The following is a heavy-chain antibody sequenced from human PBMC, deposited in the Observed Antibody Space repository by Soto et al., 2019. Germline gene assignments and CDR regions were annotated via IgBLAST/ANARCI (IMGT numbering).Heavy chain of an antibody. Sequence: AQLVESGGGLVKPGGSLRLSCAVSGFTLKTYTMSWVRQAPGRWLEWVSSISSSSSYIYTADSLKGRFTISRDNAENSLFLQMDSLRVEDTAVYFCARGRGHPGPYCSTGGCDYSLDSWGQGILVTVSS. V-gene: IGHV3-21*02. J-gene: IGHJ4*02. D-gene: IGHD2-15*01. CDR2: ISSSSSYI. CDR3: ARGRGHPGPYCSTGGCDYSLDS. CDR1: GFTLKTYT.